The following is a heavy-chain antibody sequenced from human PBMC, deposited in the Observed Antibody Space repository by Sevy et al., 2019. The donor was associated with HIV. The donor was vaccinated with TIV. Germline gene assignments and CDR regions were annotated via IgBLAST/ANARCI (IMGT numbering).Heavy chain of an antibody. CDR2: IRRKAFGGTT. J-gene: IGHJ4*02. CDR1: GFIYGDYA. D-gene: IGHD3-16*01. Sequence: GGSLRLSCIASGFIYGDYAMNWVRQAPGKGREWVGFIRRKAFGGTTQYAASVKGRFTISRDDSKSIAYLQMNGLKTAVTAVYYCTGGGSKTRLSPWDYWGQGTLVTVSS. V-gene: IGHV3-49*04. CDR3: TGGGSKTRLSPWDY.